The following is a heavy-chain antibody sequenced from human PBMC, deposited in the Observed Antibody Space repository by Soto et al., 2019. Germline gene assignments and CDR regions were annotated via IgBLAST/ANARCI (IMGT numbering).Heavy chain of an antibody. CDR2: ISGSGGST. D-gene: IGHD6-13*01. J-gene: IGHJ1*01. Sequence: EVQLLESGGGLVQPGGSLRLSCAASGFTFSSYAMSWVRQAPGKGLEWVSAISGSGGSTYYADSVKGRFTISRDNSKNTPYLQVYCLRAEDTAVYYCAKDRCGIAAAGTVFQHWGQGTLVIVSS. CDR1: GFTFSSYA. V-gene: IGHV3-23*01. CDR3: AKDRCGIAAAGTVFQH.